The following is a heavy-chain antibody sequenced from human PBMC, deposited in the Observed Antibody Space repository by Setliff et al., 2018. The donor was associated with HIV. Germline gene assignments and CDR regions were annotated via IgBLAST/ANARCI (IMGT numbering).Heavy chain of an antibody. CDR2: ISSTSSNI. J-gene: IGHJ6*03. Sequence: GSLRLSCAASGFSFSSYGVNWVRQAPGKGLEWVSYISSTSSNIYYVDSVEGRFTISRDNADNSLYLQMNSLRAEDTAVYYCARVQYFNSGGYWATIRHYYYMDVWGKGTAVTVSS. CDR3: ARVQYFNSGGYWATIRHYYYMDV. CDR1: GFSFSSYG. D-gene: IGHD3-22*01. V-gene: IGHV3-48*01.